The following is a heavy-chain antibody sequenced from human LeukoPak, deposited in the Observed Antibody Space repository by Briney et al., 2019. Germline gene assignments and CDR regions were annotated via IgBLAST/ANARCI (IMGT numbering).Heavy chain of an antibody. CDR3: AHSPDSGTYLPVGPFDY. Sequence: GGSLRLSCAASGLTFSSYAMHWVRQAPGKGLEWVAVIPYDGSNKFYADSVKGRFIISRDNSKNTLYLQMNSLRTEDTAVYYCAHSPDSGTYLPVGPFDYWGQGTLVTVSS. J-gene: IGHJ4*02. CDR2: IPYDGSNK. D-gene: IGHD1-26*01. CDR1: GLTFSSYA. V-gene: IGHV3-30*04.